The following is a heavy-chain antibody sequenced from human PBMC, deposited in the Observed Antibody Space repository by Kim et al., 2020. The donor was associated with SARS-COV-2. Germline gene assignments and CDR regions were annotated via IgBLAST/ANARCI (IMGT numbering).Heavy chain of an antibody. D-gene: IGHD4-17*01. CDR3: ARSPLTYGDYQDY. CDR1: GGSFSGYY. V-gene: IGHV4-34*01. Sequence: SETLSLTCAVYGGSFSGYYWSWIRQPPGKGLEWIGEINHSGSTNYNPSLKSRVTISVDTSKNQFSLKLSSVTAADTAVYYCARSPLTYGDYQDYWGQGTLVTVSS. J-gene: IGHJ4*02. CDR2: INHSGST.